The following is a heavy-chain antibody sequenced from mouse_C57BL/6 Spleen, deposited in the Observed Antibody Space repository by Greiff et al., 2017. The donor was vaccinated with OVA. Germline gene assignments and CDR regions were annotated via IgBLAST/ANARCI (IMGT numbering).Heavy chain of an antibody. CDR2: IDPSDSYT. V-gene: IGHV1-50*01. CDR3: ARPLITTVVEGYFDV. Sequence: QVQLQQPGAELVKPGASVKLSCKASGYTFTSYWMQWVKQRPGQGLEWIGEIDPSDSYTNYNQKFKGKATLTVDTSTSKAHMQLSILTAEDSAVYYCARPLITTVVEGYFDVWGTGTTVTVSS. D-gene: IGHD1-1*01. CDR1: GYTFTSYW. J-gene: IGHJ1*03.